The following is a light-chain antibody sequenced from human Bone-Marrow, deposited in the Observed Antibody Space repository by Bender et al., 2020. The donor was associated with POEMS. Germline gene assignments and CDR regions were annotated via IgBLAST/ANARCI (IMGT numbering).Light chain of an antibody. Sequence: QSPLTQPASVSGSPGQAITISCTGTSSDIGAYGFVSWYQQYPGKAPKLMIYETNKRPSGVSNRFSGSKFGDTASLTVAGLQAEDEAVYYCSSYTGNNNYVFGTGTKVTVL. CDR1: SSDIGAYGF. V-gene: IGLV2-14*02. CDR2: ETN. CDR3: SSYTGNNNYV. J-gene: IGLJ1*01.